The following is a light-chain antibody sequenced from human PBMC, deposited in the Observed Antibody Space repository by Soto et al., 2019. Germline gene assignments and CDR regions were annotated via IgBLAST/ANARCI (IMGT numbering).Light chain of an antibody. J-gene: IGKJ1*01. Sequence: ETVMTQSPVTLSVSPGERATLSCRASQSVSSNLAWYQQKPGQAPRLLIYGASTRATGIPARFSGSGSGTDFTLTISSLEPEDFAVYYCHQRQSWPRTFGQGTKVDIK. CDR1: QSVSSN. CDR2: GAS. CDR3: HQRQSWPRT. V-gene: IGKV3-15*01.